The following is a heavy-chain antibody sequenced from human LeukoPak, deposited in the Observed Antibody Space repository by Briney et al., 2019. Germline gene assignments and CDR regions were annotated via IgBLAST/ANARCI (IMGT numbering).Heavy chain of an antibody. CDR3: ARVYYYSSYWFDP. CDR2: MYYSGNT. Sequence: PSETLSLTCTVSGGSITIGSYYWSWIRQPPGKGLEWIGCMYYSGNTDYNPSLKSRVTISVDTSKNQFSLKLNSVTAADTAVYFYARVYYYSSYWFDPWGQGTLVTVSS. J-gene: IGHJ5*02. CDR1: GGSITIGSYY. D-gene: IGHD3-10*01. V-gene: IGHV4-61*01.